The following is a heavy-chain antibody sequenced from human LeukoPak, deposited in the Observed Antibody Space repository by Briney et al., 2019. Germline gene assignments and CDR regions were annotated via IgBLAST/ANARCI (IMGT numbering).Heavy chain of an antibody. Sequence: PSETLSLTCTVSGGPFSRYYWGWIRQPPGKGLEWIGYIYYSGSTNYNPSLKSRVTISVDTSKNQFSLKLSSVTAADTAVYYCARHVLMTTVTQPYYYYYMDVWGKGTTVTVSS. J-gene: IGHJ6*03. D-gene: IGHD4-17*01. V-gene: IGHV4-59*08. CDR1: GGPFSRYY. CDR3: ARHVLMTTVTQPYYYYYMDV. CDR2: IYYSGST.